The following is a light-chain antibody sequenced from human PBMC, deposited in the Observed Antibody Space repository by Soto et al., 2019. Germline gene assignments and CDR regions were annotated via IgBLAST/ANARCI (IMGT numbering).Light chain of an antibody. CDR3: SSYAGSNWL. CDR1: SSDVGGYNY. CDR2: EVT. Sequence: QSALTQPPSASGSPGQSVTISCTGNSSDVGGYNYVSWYQQHPGKAPKLMIYEVTKRPSGVPDRFSASRSGNTASLTVSGLQDEDEADYYCSSYAGSNWLFGGGTKLTVL. V-gene: IGLV2-8*01. J-gene: IGLJ3*02.